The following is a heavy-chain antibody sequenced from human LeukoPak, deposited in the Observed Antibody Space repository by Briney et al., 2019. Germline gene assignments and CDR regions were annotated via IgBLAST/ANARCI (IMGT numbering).Heavy chain of an antibody. Sequence: GGSLRLSCAASGFTFSNYAMSWVRQAPGKGLEWVSAITNSGDNTYYADSVKGRFTISRDNSKNALYLQINSLRAEDTAIYYCAKAPMEDSWYIHFDYWGQGTLVTVSS. CDR1: GFTFSNYA. V-gene: IGHV3-23*01. CDR2: ITNSGDNT. J-gene: IGHJ4*02. CDR3: AKAPMEDSWYIHFDY. D-gene: IGHD6-13*01.